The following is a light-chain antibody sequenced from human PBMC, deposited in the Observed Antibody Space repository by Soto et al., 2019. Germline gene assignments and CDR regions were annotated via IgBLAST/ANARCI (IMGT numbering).Light chain of an antibody. CDR3: QQYNNWPGWA. CDR2: GAS. Sequence: EIVMTQSPATLSVSPGERVTLSCRASQSVGSNLAWYQQKPGQAPRLLIYGASTRATGIPARFSGSGSETEFTLTISSLQSEDFAVYYCQQYNNWPGWAFGQGTKVEIK. CDR1: QSVGSN. J-gene: IGKJ1*01. V-gene: IGKV3-15*01.